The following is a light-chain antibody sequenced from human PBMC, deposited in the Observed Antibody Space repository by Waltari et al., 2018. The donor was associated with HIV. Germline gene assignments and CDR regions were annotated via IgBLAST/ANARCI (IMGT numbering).Light chain of an antibody. V-gene: IGKV1-5*03. CDR3: QQYSFYSGT. CDR2: KAS. Sequence: DIQMTQSPSTLSASVGDRVTITCRASQSINTSLAWYQQKPGKAPKLLIYKASSLQSGVPSRFSGSGSGTEFTLTISSLQPDDFASYYCQQYSFYSGTFGQGTKVEIK. CDR1: QSINTS. J-gene: IGKJ1*01.